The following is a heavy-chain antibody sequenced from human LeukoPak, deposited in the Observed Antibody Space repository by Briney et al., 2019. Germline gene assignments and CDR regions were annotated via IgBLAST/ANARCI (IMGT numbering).Heavy chain of an antibody. CDR1: GLTFSGYS. V-gene: IGHV3-48*01. J-gene: IGHJ4*02. CDR2: ISKSSNTI. Sequence: GGSLRLSCAASGLTFSGYSMNWVRQAPREGVEWVSYISKSSNTIYYADSVKGRFTISRDKANNSLYLQMNSLRAEDTAVYYWAREQYFDYWGQRTLVTVS. CDR3: AREQYFDY.